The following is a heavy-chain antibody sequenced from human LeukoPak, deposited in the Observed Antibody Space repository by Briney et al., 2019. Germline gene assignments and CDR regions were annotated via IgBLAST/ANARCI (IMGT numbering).Heavy chain of an antibody. CDR1: GGSISSSSYY. CDR2: IYYSGST. V-gene: IGHV4-39*07. CDR3: ARDGAGSGSSDY. D-gene: IGHD3-10*01. Sequence: SETLSLTCTVSGGSISSSSYYWGWIRQPPGKGLEWIGSIYYSGSTYYNPSLKSRVTVSVDTSKNQFSLKLSSVTAADTAVYYCARDGAGSGSSDYWGQGTLVTVSS. J-gene: IGHJ4*02.